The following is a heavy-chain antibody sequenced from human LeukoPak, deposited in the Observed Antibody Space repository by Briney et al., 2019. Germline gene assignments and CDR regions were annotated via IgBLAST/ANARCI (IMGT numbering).Heavy chain of an antibody. CDR1: GGSLSSYY. CDR3: ARAGPRSRIDY. CDR2: IYYSGST. V-gene: IGHV4-59*01. J-gene: IGHJ4*02. Sequence: SETLSLTCTVSGGSLSSYYWSWIRQPPGKGLEWIGYIYYSGSTNYNPSLKSRVTISVDTSKNQFSLKLSSVTAADTAVYYCARAGPRSRIDYWGQGTLVTVSS. D-gene: IGHD2-8*02.